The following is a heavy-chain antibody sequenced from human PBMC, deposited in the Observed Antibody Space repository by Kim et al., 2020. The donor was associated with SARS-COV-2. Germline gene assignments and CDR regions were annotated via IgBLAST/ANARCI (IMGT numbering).Heavy chain of an antibody. CDR3: AAEDSGEDYYDSSGYEGWFDP. CDR2: IYYSGST. J-gene: IGHJ5*02. Sequence: SETLSLTCTVSGGSISSYYWSWIRQPPGKGLEWIGNIYYSGSTNYNPSLKSRVTISVDTSKNQFSLKLSSVSAADTAVYYCAAEDSGEDYYDSSGYEGWFDPWGQGTPVTVSS. V-gene: IGHV4-59*01. D-gene: IGHD3-22*01. CDR1: GGSISSYY.